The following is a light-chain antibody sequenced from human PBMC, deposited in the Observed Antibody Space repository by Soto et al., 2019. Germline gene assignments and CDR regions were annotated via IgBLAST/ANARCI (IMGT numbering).Light chain of an antibody. V-gene: IGKV3-20*01. Sequence: IVLTQSPGTLSLSPGERATLCCRASHSFSSGYLDWYQQKPGQTPRLLIYGTFNSATGIPDRFSGSVSGTDFTLTISRLEPEDFAVYYCHCQDYGGSSVYTFGQGTKLEIK. CDR2: GTF. CDR1: HSFSSGY. J-gene: IGKJ2*01. CDR3: HCQDYGGSSVYT.